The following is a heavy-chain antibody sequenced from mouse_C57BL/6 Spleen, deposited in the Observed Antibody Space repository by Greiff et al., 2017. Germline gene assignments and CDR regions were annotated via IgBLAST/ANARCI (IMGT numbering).Heavy chain of an antibody. J-gene: IGHJ4*01. CDR1: GYTFTSYW. CDR2: IDPSDSYT. Sequence: VQLQQSGAELVMPGASVKLSCKASGYTFTSYWMHWVKQRPGQGLEWIGEIDPSDSYTNYNQKFKGKSTLTVDKSSSTAYMQLSSLTSEDSAVYYCARRDGSSYGGAMDYWGQGTSGTVSS. V-gene: IGHV1-69*01. D-gene: IGHD1-1*01. CDR3: ARRDGSSYGGAMDY.